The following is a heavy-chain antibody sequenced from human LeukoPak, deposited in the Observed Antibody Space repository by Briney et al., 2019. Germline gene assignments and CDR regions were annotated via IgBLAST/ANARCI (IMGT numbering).Heavy chain of an antibody. CDR3: AKTNVVTAIYYFDY. J-gene: IGHJ4*02. CDR1: GFTFSSYG. CDR2: ISGSGGST. D-gene: IGHD2-21*02. Sequence: PGGTLRLSCAASGFTFSSYGMSWVRQAPGKGLEWVSAISGSGGSTYYADSVKGRFTISRDNSKNTLYLQMNSLRAEDTAVYYCAKTNVVTAIYYFDYWGQGTLVTVSS. V-gene: IGHV3-23*01.